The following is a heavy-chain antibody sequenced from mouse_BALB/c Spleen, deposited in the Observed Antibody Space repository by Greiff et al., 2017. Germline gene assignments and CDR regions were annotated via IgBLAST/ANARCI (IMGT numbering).Heavy chain of an antibody. J-gene: IGHJ2*01. Sequence: VQLQQSGPELVKPGASVRISCKASGYTFTSYYIHWVKQRPGQGLEWIGWIYPGNVNTKYNEKFKGKATLTADKSSSTAYMQLSSLTSEDSAVYFCAREDYDDLDYWGQGTTLTVSS. CDR2: IYPGNVNT. CDR1: GYTFTSYY. D-gene: IGHD2-13*01. CDR3: AREDYDDLDY. V-gene: IGHV1S56*01.